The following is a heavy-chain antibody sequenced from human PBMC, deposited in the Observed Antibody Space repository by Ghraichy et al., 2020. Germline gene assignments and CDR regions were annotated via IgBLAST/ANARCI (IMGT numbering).Heavy chain of an antibody. CDR1: GYTFTSYD. CDR2: MNPNSGNT. J-gene: IGHJ4*02. Sequence: ASVKVSCKASGYTFTSYDINWVRQATGQGLEWMGWMNPNSGNTGYAQKFQGRVTMTRNTSISTAYMELSSLRSEDTAVYYCATGPNSNYYDSSGYFDYWGQGTLVTVSS. D-gene: IGHD3-22*01. V-gene: IGHV1-8*01. CDR3: ATGPNSNYYDSSGYFDY.